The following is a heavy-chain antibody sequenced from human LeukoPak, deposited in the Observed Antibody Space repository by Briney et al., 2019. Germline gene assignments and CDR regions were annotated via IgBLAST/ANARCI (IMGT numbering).Heavy chain of an antibody. CDR2: IRSKAYGGTT. CDR1: GFTFSSYG. CDR3: TRVPLYGSGSSFDY. J-gene: IGHJ4*02. D-gene: IGHD3-10*01. Sequence: GGSLRLSCAASGFTFSSYGMHWVRQAPGKGLEWVGFIRSKAYGGTTEYAASVKGRFTISRDDSKSIAYLQMNSLKTEDTAVYYCTRVPLYGSGSSFDYWGQGTLVTVSS. V-gene: IGHV3-49*04.